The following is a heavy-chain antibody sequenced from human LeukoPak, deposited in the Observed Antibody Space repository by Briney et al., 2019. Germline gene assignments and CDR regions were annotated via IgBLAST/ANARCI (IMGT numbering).Heavy chain of an antibody. CDR2: INHSGGT. J-gene: IGHJ4*02. Sequence: SETLSLTCAVYGGSFSGYYWSWIRQPPGKGLEWIGEINHSGGTNYNPSLKSRVTISVDTSKNQFSLKLSSVTAADTAVYYCARLHRLYYDFWSGYPLFDYWGQGTLVTVSS. V-gene: IGHV4-34*01. CDR3: ARLHRLYYDFWSGYPLFDY. CDR1: GGSFSGYY. D-gene: IGHD3-3*01.